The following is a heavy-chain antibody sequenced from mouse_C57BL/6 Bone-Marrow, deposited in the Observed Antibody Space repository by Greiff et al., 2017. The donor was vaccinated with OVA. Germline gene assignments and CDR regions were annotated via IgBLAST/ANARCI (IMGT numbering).Heavy chain of an antibody. J-gene: IGHJ4*01. CDR2: IYPGDGDP. D-gene: IGHD1-1*01. V-gene: IGHV1-82*01. CDR3: ARDGVLRDYYAMDY. Sequence: QVQLQQSGPELVKPGASVKISCKASGYAFSSSWMNWVKQRPGKGLEWIGRIYPGDGDPNYNGKFKGKATLTADKSSSTAYMQLSSLTSEDSAVYFCARDGVLRDYYAMDYWGQGTSVTVSS. CDR1: GYAFSSSW.